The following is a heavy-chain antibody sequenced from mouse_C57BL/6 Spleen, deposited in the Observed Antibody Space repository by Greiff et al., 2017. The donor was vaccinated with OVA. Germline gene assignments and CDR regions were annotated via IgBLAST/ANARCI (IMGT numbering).Heavy chain of an antibody. V-gene: IGHV1-55*01. Sequence: QVQLQQPGAELVKPGASVKMSCKASGFTFTSYWITWVKQRPGQGLEWIGVIYPGSGSTKYDEKFKSKATLTVDTSSSTAYMQLSNLKSEDSAVYYCAREGCGSSFLFDYWGQGTTLTVSS. CDR3: AREGCGSSFLFDY. D-gene: IGHD1-1*01. J-gene: IGHJ2*01. CDR1: GFTFTSYW. CDR2: IYPGSGST.